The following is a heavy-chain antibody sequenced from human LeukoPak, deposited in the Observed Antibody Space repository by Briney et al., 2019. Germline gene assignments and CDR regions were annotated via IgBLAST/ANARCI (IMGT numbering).Heavy chain of an antibody. V-gene: IGHV3-30*04. CDR3: AGDAFDI. CDR2: ISYDGSNK. CDR1: GFTFSSYA. J-gene: IGHJ3*02. Sequence: GRSLRLSCAASGFTFSSYAMHWVRRAPGKGLEWVAVISYDGSNKYYADSVKGRFTISRDNSKNTLYLQMNSLRAEDTAVYYCAGDAFDIWGQGTMVTVS.